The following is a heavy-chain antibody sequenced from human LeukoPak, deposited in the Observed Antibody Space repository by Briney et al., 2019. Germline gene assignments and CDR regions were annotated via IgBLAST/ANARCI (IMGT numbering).Heavy chain of an antibody. CDR2: ISSSGSTI. D-gene: IGHD3-9*01. J-gene: IGHJ6*02. V-gene: IGHV3-48*03. Sequence: GGSLRLSCAASGFTFSSYEMNWVRQAPGKGLEWVSYISSSGSTIYYADPVKGRFTISRDNAKNSLYLQMNSLRAEDTAVYYCARADMRVYDYYYGMDVWGQGTTVTVSS. CDR1: GFTFSSYE. CDR3: ARADMRVYDYYYGMDV.